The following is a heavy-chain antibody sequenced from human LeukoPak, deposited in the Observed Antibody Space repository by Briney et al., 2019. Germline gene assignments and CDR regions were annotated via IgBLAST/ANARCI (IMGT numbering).Heavy chain of an antibody. CDR1: GYTFTSYY. V-gene: IGHV1-46*03. Sequence: ASVKVSCKASGYTFTSYYMHWVRQAPGQGREWMGIINPSGGSTSYAQKFQGRVTMTRDTSTSTVYMELSRLRSEDTAVYYCARDRHDLWHRFDAFDIWGQGTMVTVSS. CDR2: INPSGGST. J-gene: IGHJ3*02. D-gene: IGHD3-3*01. CDR3: ARDRHDLWHRFDAFDI.